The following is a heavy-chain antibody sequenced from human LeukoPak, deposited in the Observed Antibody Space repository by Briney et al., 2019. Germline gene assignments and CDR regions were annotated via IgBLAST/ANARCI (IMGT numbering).Heavy chain of an antibody. V-gene: IGHV3-23*01. CDR1: GFTFSSYA. CDR2: IGGSNGIT. D-gene: IGHD5-12*01. J-gene: IGHJ4*02. Sequence: GGSLRLSCAASGFTFSSYAMSWVRQAPGKGLEWASVIGGSNGITFYVGSVKGRFTISRDNSKDTLYLQMNSLRAEDTAVYYCARNENSGWGYFDYWGQGTLVTVSS. CDR3: ARNENSGWGYFDY.